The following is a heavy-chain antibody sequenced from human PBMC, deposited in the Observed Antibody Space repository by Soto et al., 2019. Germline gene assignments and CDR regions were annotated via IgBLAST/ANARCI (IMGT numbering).Heavy chain of an antibody. CDR2: ISLYSDGT. Sequence: ASVKVSCKTSGYTFSNYGITWVRQAPGQPLEWLGWISLYSDGTNYAQKFQGRVSMTTDTSTTTAYMELGSLRSDDTAVYYCARVVPGAEAWFGPWGQGTLVTVSS. V-gene: IGHV1-18*01. CDR3: ARVVPGAEAWFGP. CDR1: GYTFSNYG. D-gene: IGHD2-2*01. J-gene: IGHJ5*02.